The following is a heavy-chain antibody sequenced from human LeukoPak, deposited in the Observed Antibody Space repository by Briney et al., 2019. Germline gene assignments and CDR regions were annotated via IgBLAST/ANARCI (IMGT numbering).Heavy chain of an antibody. CDR2: IYSGGST. D-gene: IGHD6-6*01. V-gene: IGHV3-53*01. J-gene: IGHJ5*02. CDR3: AATPFSSSSWFDP. Sequence: GGSLRLSCAASGFTVSSNYMSWVRQAPGKGLEWVSGIYSGGSTYDADSVKGRFTISRDNSKNTLYLQMNSLRAEDTAVYYCAATPFSSSSWFDPWGQGTLVTVSS. CDR1: GFTVSSNY.